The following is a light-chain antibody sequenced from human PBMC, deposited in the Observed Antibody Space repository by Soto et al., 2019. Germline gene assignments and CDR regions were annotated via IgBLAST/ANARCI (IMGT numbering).Light chain of an antibody. V-gene: IGLV1-44*01. J-gene: IGLJ1*01. CDR3: AAWDDGLNGPLYV. CDR2: GNI. CDR1: SSNIGSYP. Sequence: QSVLTQPPSASGTPGQRVTISCSGGSSNIGSYPVNWYQQLPGTAPKLLIYGNIARPSGVSDRFSGSKSGTSASLAISGLQSEDEAEYYCAAWDDGLNGPLYVFGSGTRSPS.